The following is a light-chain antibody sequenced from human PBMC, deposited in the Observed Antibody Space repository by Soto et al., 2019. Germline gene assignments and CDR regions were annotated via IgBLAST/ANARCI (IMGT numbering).Light chain of an antibody. CDR3: QQYSNWPAIT. V-gene: IGKV3D-15*01. CDR2: GAS. CDR1: QSVRNN. Sequence: EIGMTQSPSTQSVSPGERATLSCRASQSVRNNLAWYQQKPGQAPRLLIYGASTRATGIPARFSGSGSGTEFTLTISSLQSEDIAVYYCQQYSNWPAITFGQGTRLEIK. J-gene: IGKJ5*01.